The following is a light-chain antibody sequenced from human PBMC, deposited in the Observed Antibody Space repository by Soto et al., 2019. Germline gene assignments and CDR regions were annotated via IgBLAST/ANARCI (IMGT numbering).Light chain of an antibody. Sequence: ENVWTLFPSTLSLSPGERATLSCRASQSVSDYLAWYQQKPGQAPRLLIYDASNRATGIPPRFGGSGSWTDFTLTISRLEPEDFAVYYCQQYGSSGTFDQGTKV. CDR1: QSVSDY. V-gene: IGKV3-11*01. J-gene: IGKJ1*01. CDR3: QQYGSSGT. CDR2: DAS.